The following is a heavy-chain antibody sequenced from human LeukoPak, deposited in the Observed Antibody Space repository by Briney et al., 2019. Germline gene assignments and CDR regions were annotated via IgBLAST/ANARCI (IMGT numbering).Heavy chain of an antibody. CDR1: GGSISSYY. V-gene: IGHV4-59*08. CDR2: IHYSGST. J-gene: IGHJ4*02. Sequence: PSETLSLTCTVSGGSISSYYWSWIRQPPGKGLEWIGYIHYSGSTNYNPSLKSRVTISVDTSKNQFSLKLSSVTAADTAVYYCARHRGSGSYPYFDYWGQGTLVTVSS. CDR3: ARHRGSGSYPYFDY. D-gene: IGHD1-26*01.